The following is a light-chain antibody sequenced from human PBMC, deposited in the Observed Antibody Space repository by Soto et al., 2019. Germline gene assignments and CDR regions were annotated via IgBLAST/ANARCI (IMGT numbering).Light chain of an antibody. CDR1: NSDVGGYTY. CDR2: DVS. V-gene: IGLV2-14*03. CDR3: SSYTSSSTPNV. J-gene: IGLJ1*01. Sequence: QSALTQPASVSGSPGQSITISCTGTNSDVGGYTYVSWYQQHPGKAPKLMIYDVSNRPSGVSNRFSGSKSGNTASLTISGPQADDEADYYCSSYTSSSTPNVFGTGTKLTVL.